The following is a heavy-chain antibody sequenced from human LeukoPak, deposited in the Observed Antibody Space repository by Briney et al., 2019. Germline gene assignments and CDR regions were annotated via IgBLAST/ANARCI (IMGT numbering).Heavy chain of an antibody. CDR3: ARRSGRGFDY. Sequence: GGSLRLSCAAAGFTFSSYIMNCVRQAPGKGLEWVSSISSSSSYIYYADSVKGRFTISRDNAKNSLYLQMNSLRAEDTAVYYCARRSGRGFDYWGQGTLVTVSS. V-gene: IGHV3-21*01. D-gene: IGHD1-26*01. CDR2: ISSSSSYI. J-gene: IGHJ4*02. CDR1: GFTFSSYI.